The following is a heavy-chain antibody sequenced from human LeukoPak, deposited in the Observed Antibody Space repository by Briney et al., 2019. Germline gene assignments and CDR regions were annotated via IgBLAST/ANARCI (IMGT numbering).Heavy chain of an antibody. Sequence: SETLSLTCGVYSGSFSGYYWTWFRQPPGKGLEWIGEFNHSWGAKYNPSLKSRATISVDTSKNHLSLSLSSVTAADTAVYYCARGPNYYGSGRWFDPWGQGTLVTVSS. CDR1: SGSFSGYY. D-gene: IGHD3-10*01. V-gene: IGHV4-34*01. CDR2: FNHSWGA. J-gene: IGHJ5*02. CDR3: ARGPNYYGSGRWFDP.